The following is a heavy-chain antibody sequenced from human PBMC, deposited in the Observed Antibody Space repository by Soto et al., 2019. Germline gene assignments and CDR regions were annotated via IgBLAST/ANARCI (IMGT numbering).Heavy chain of an antibody. J-gene: IGHJ5*02. D-gene: IGHD3-3*01. Sequence: QVQLVQSGAEVKKPGSSVKVSCKASGGTFSSYAISWVRQAPGQGLEWMGGIITIFGTANYAQKFQGRVTITSDESTSTAYMELSSLRSEDTAVYYCARDNRHDDYDFWSGYYVSWGQGTLVTVSS. V-gene: IGHV1-69*05. CDR1: GGTFSSYA. CDR3: ARDNRHDDYDFWSGYYVS. CDR2: IITIFGTA.